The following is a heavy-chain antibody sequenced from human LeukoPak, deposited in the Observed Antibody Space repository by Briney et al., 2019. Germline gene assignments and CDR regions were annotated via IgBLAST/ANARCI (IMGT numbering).Heavy chain of an antibody. CDR2: ISTDGSDK. CDR1: GFTFSNYP. D-gene: IGHD1-26*01. CDR3: ATDLTVRAANYYFDH. J-gene: IGHJ4*02. Sequence: PGGSLRLSCAASGFTFSNYPMHWVRQAPGKGLEWVAVISTDGSDKHYADSAKGRFTISRDNSRNTLYLQMDSLRAEDTAVYFCATDLTVRAANYYFDHWGQGTLVTVSS. V-gene: IGHV3-30-3*01.